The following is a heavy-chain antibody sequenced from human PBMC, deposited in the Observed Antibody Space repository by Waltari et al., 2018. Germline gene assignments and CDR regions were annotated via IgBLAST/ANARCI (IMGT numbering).Heavy chain of an antibody. CDR1: GGTFSSYT. D-gene: IGHD5-12*01. CDR3: ARSREEMATISVYYCDY. Sequence: QVQLVQSGAEVKKPGSSVKVSCKASGGTFSSYTITWVRQAPGQGLEWMGRIIPILVIANYAQKCKGRVTITADKSTSTAYMELSSLRSEDTAVYYCARSREEMATISVYYCDYWGQGTLVTVSS. J-gene: IGHJ4*02. V-gene: IGHV1-69*02. CDR2: IIPILVIA.